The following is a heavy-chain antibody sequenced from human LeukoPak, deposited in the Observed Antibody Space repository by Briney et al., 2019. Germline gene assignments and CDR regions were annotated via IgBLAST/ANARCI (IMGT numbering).Heavy chain of an antibody. J-gene: IGHJ6*03. Sequence: SETLSLTCTVCGAAISSYYWSWIRQPPGKGLEWIGYIDYSGSTNYNPSLRSRVTMSLDTSKNQFPLKLYSVTAADTAVYYCARGGSTLHSAGGHDIEFYYYYYMDVWGKGTTVTISS. CDR2: IDYSGST. CDR1: GAAISSYY. CDR3: ARGGSTLHSAGGHDIEFYYYYYMDV. V-gene: IGHV4-59*08. D-gene: IGHD3-9*01.